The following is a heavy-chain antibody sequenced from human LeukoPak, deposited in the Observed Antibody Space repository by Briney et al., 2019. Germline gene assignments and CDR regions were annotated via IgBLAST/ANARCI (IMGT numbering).Heavy chain of an antibody. Sequence: PGGSLRLSCAASGFTFSSYWMHWVRQAPGKGLVWVSRINSDGSSKSYADSVKGRFTISRDNAKNTLYLQMNSRRAEDTAVYYCARAFPGSSWSNGGQGTLLTVSS. CDR3: ARAFPGSSWSN. CDR2: INSDGSSK. CDR1: GFTFSSYW. J-gene: IGHJ4*02. D-gene: IGHD6-13*01. V-gene: IGHV3-74*01.